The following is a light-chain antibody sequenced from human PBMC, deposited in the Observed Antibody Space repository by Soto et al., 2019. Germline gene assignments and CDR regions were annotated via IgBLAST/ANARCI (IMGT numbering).Light chain of an antibody. J-gene: IGLJ2*01. Sequence: QSALTQPASVSGSPGQSITISCTGTSSDVGGYNYVSWYQQHPGKAPKLMIYDVSNRPSGVSNRFSASKSGNTASLTISGLQAEDEADYYCSSYTSSSTLVVFGGVTKLTVL. CDR3: SSYTSSSTLVV. V-gene: IGLV2-14*01. CDR1: SSDVGGYNY. CDR2: DVS.